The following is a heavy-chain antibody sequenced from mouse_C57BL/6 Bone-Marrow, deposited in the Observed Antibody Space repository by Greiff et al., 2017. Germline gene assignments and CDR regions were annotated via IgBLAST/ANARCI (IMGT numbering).Heavy chain of an antibody. V-gene: IGHV1-19*01. Sequence: DVKLVESGPVLVKPGASVKMSCKASGYTFTDYYMNWVKQSHGKSLEWIGVINPYNGGTSYNQKFKGKATLTVDKSSSTAYMELNSLTSEDSAVYYSASQLRPVQLRAMDYWGQGTSVTVSS. CDR2: INPYNGGT. CDR3: ASQLRPVQLRAMDY. J-gene: IGHJ4*01. D-gene: IGHD3-2*02. CDR1: GYTFTDYY.